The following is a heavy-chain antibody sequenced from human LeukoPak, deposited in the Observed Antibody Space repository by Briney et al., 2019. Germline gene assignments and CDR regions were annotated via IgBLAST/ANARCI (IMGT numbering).Heavy chain of an antibody. CDR3: ARVPRGNYPTAEFFQH. J-gene: IGHJ1*01. CDR2: TWYDGSKK. Sequence: PGGSLSLSFAASGFTFTTYGMHWVRQAPGKGLEWVAVTWYDGSKKYYADSVKGRFTISRDYSKDTVSLQMNSLRAEDTAVYFCARVPRGNYPTAEFFQHWGQGTLVTVSS. D-gene: IGHD1-26*01. CDR1: GFTFTTYG. V-gene: IGHV3-33*01.